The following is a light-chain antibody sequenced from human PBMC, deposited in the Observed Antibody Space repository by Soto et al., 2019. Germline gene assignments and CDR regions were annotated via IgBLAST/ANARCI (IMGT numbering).Light chain of an antibody. CDR3: QSYDSSLSGPVV. V-gene: IGLV2-14*01. Sequence: QSALTQPASVSASPGQSITISCTGTSSDVGGYKFVSWYQHHPGKAPKLMIYEVNNRPSGVPDRFSGSKSGTSASLAITGLQAEDEADYYCQSYDSSLSGPVVFGGGTKLTVL. CDR2: EVN. J-gene: IGLJ2*01. CDR1: SSDVGGYKF.